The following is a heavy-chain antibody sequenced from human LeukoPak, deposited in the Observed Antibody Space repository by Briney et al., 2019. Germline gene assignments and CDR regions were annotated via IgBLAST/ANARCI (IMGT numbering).Heavy chain of an antibody. V-gene: IGHV1-69*13. CDR3: ASRRGYSYGSRFDY. Sequence: GASVKVSCKASGGTFSSYAISWVRQAPGRGLEWMGGIIPIFGTANYAQKFQGRVTITADESTSTAYMELSSLRSEDTAVYYCASRRGYSYGSRFDYWGQGTLVTVSS. D-gene: IGHD5-18*01. CDR1: GGTFSSYA. CDR2: IIPIFGTA. J-gene: IGHJ4*02.